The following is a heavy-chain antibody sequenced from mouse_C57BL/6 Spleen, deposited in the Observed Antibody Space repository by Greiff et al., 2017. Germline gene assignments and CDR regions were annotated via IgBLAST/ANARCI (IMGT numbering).Heavy chain of an antibody. Sequence: QVQLQQSGAELVKPGASVKLSCKASGYTFTSYWMHWVKQRPGQGLEWIGMIHPNSGSTNYNEKFKSKATLTVDKSSSTAYMQLSSLTSEDSAVYYCAKIYYGYDLYAMDYWGQGTSVTVSS. J-gene: IGHJ4*01. CDR1: GYTFTSYW. V-gene: IGHV1-64*01. CDR3: AKIYYGYDLYAMDY. D-gene: IGHD2-2*01. CDR2: IHPNSGST.